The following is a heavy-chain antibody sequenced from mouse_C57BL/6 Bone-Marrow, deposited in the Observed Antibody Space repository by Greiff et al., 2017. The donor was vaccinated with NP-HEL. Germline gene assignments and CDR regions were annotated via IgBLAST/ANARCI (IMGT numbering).Heavy chain of an antibody. CDR3: ASNYYGSLFDY. J-gene: IGHJ2*01. CDR1: GFTFSSYA. Sequence: EVKLEESGGGLVKPGGSLKLSCAASGFTFSSYAMSWVRQTPEKRLEWVATISDGGSYTYYPDNVKGRFTISRDNAKNNLYLQMSHLKSEDTAMYYCASNYYGSLFDYWGQGTTLTVSS. V-gene: IGHV5-4*03. CDR2: ISDGGSYT. D-gene: IGHD1-1*01.